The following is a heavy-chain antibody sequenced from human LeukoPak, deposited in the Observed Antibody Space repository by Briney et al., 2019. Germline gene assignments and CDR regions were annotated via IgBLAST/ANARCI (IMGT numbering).Heavy chain of an antibody. V-gene: IGHV1-69*04. Sequence: SVKVSCKASGGTLSSYAISWVRQAPGQGLEWVGRIIPILGIANYAQKFQGRVTITADKSTSTAYMELSSLGSEDTAVYYCAREIQSNYVWGSYRYLAADYWGQGTLVTVSS. CDR3: AREIQSNYVWGSYRYLAADY. CDR2: IIPILGIA. J-gene: IGHJ4*02. CDR1: GGTLSSYA. D-gene: IGHD3-16*02.